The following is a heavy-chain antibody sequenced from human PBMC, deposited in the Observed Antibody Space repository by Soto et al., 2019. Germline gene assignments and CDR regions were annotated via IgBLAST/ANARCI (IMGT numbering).Heavy chain of an antibody. Sequence: GGSLRLSCAASGFTFSSYGMHWVRQAPGKGLEWVAVIWYDGSNKYYADSVKGRFTISRDNSKNTLYLQMNSLRAEDTAVYYCAREGHYYYYYMDVWGKGTTVTVSS. V-gene: IGHV3-33*01. CDR3: AREGHYYYYYMDV. CDR2: IWYDGSNK. J-gene: IGHJ6*03. CDR1: GFTFSSYG.